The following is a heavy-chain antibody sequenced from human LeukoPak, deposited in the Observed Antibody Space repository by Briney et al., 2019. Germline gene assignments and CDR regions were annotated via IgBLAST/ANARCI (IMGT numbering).Heavy chain of an antibody. D-gene: IGHD4-17*01. Sequence: PSQTLSLTCTVSGGSISSGDYYWSWIRQPPGKGLEWIGYVYYSGSTYYNPSLKSRVTISVDTSKNQFSLKLSSVTAADTAVYYCARRRDDYGDSYFDYWGQGTLVTVSS. J-gene: IGHJ4*02. CDR2: VYYSGST. CDR3: ARRRDDYGDSYFDY. V-gene: IGHV4-30-4*01. CDR1: GGSISSGDYY.